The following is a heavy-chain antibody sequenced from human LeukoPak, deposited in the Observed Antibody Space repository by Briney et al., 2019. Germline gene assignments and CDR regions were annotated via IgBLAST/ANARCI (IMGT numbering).Heavy chain of an antibody. D-gene: IGHD6-13*01. CDR3: TIDLAQNIAAAEY. CDR2: IRTETYGGTT. V-gene: IGHV3-49*03. CDR1: GFTFNNYA. J-gene: IGHJ4*02. Sequence: GGSLRLSCTASGFTFNNYAMSWFRQAPGKGLEWVGFIRTETYGGTTEYAASVKGRVAISRDDSKSIAYLQMNSLKTEDTAVYYCTIDLAQNIAAAEYWGQGTQVTVSS.